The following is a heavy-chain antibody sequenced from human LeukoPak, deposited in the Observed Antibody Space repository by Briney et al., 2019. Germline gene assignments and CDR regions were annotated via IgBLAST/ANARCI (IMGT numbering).Heavy chain of an antibody. J-gene: IGHJ4*02. CDR2: IYYSGST. CDR1: GRSISSSSYY. D-gene: IGHD6-13*01. V-gene: IGHV4-39*01. Sequence: SETLSHTCTVSGRSISSSSYYWGWIRHPPGKGLECIGSIYYSGSTYYNPSLKSRVTISVDTSKNQFSLKLSSVTAADTAVYYCARFSLRSSTAKAYPDYWGQGTLVTVSS. CDR3: ARFSLRSSTAKAYPDY.